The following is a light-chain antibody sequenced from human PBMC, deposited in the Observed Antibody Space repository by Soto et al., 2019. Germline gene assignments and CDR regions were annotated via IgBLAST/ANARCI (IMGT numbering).Light chain of an antibody. Sequence: EIVLTQSPGTLSLSPGERATLSCRASQSVRSSYLAWYQQKPGQAPRLLIYGASSRATGSPDRFSGSGSGTHFTLTISRLEPEDFAVYYCRQYDSSPITFGQGTRLEIK. CDR1: QSVRSSY. J-gene: IGKJ5*01. CDR2: GAS. V-gene: IGKV3-20*01. CDR3: RQYDSSPIT.